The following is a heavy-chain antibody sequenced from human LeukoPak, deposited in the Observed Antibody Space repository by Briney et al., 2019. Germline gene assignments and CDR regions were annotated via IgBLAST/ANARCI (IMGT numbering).Heavy chain of an antibody. Sequence: PGGSLRLSCAASGFTFSSYSMNWVRQAPGKGLEWVSYISSDSSTIYYADSVKGRFTISRDNAKNSLYLQMNSLRDEDTAVYYCARDRGGSGYSYGYGYWGQGTLVTVSS. J-gene: IGHJ4*02. D-gene: IGHD5-18*01. CDR1: GFTFSSYS. CDR3: ARDRGGSGYSYGYGY. V-gene: IGHV3-48*02. CDR2: ISSDSSTI.